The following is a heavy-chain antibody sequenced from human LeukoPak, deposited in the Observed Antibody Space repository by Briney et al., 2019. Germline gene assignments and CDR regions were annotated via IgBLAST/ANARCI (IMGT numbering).Heavy chain of an antibody. D-gene: IGHD3-10*01. Sequence: SETLSLTCTVSGGSISSYYWSWIRQPPGKGLEWIGYIYYSGSTNYNPSLKSRVTISVDTSKNQFSLKLCSVTAADTAVYYCARSTVLLWFGELKAPFDIWGQGTMVTVSS. CDR3: ARSTVLLWFGELKAPFDI. CDR1: GGSISSYY. CDR2: IYYSGST. V-gene: IGHV4-59*01. J-gene: IGHJ3*02.